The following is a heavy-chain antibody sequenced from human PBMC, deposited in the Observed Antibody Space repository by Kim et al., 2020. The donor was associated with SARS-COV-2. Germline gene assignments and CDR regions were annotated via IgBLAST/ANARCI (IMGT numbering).Heavy chain of an antibody. J-gene: IGHJ3*02. D-gene: IGHD6-19*01. CDR2: ISYDGSNK. CDR3: AKDRSRTDAVAGPKNDAFDI. V-gene: IGHV3-30*18. CDR1: GFTFSSYG. Sequence: GGSLRLSCAASGFTFSSYGMHWVRQAPGKGLEWVAVISYDGSNKYYADSVKGRFTISRDNSKNTLYLQMNSLRAEDTAVYYCAKDRSRTDAVAGPKNDAFDIWGQGTMVTVSS.